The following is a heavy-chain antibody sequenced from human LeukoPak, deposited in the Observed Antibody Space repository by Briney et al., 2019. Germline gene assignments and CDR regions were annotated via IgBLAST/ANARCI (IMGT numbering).Heavy chain of an antibody. CDR2: TNHSGST. J-gene: IGHJ4*02. V-gene: IGHV4-34*01. CDR3: ARGAYGDPTKIDY. Sequence: SETLTFTCAVYGGSFRGYYWSWLRQSPGKGREWIGETNHSGSTNYNPSLSSGVTISVATTTKQFSLKLSSVTAADTAVYYCARGAYGDPTKIDYGGEGTLLTVPS. D-gene: IGHD4-17*01. CDR1: GGSFRGYY.